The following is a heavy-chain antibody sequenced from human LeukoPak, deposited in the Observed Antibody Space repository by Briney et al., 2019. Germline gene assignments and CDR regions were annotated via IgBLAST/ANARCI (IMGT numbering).Heavy chain of an antibody. J-gene: IGHJ3*02. V-gene: IGHV3-64*01. CDR3: ARELLDYGGTRKKTLGAFDI. CDR2: ISSNGGST. Sequence: GGSLRLSCAASGFTFSSYAMHWVRQAPGKGLEYVSAISSNGGSTYYANSVKGRFTISRDNSKNTLYLQMGSLRAEDMAVYYCARELLDYGGTRKKTLGAFDIWGQGTMVTVSS. D-gene: IGHD4-23*01. CDR1: GFTFSSYA.